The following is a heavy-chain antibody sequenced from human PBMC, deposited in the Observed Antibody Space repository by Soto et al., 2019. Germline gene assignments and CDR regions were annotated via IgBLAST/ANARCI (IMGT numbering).Heavy chain of an antibody. Sequence: SQTLSLTCAISGHSVSSNSAAWNWIRQSPSRDIEWLGRTYCRSKWYNDYAVSVKSRITINPDTSKNQFSLQLNSVTPEDTAVYYCARDWEDKLGRPYYYLYMDVWGKGTTVTV. D-gene: IGHD7-27*01. CDR1: GHSVSSNSAA. CDR2: TYCRSKWYN. V-gene: IGHV6-1*01. J-gene: IGHJ6*03. CDR3: ARDWEDKLGRPYYYLYMDV.